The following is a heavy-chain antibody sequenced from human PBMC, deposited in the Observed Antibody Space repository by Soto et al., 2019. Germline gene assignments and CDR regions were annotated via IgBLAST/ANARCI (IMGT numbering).Heavy chain of an antibody. CDR3: ARGTYYYDSNGYYSLLGYFDY. CDR2: ISAYNGNT. CDR1: GYTFTSYG. D-gene: IGHD3-22*01. Sequence: QVQLVQSGAEVKKPGASVKVSCKASGYTFTSYGISWVRQAPGQGLEWMGWISAYNGNTNYAQKLQGRVTMTTDTSTSTAYMELRSLRSDDTAVYYCARGTYYYDSNGYYSLLGYFDYWGQGTLVTVSS. V-gene: IGHV1-18*01. J-gene: IGHJ4*02.